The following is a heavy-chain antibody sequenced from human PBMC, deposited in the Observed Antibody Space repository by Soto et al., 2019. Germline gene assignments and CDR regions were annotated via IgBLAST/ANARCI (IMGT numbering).Heavy chain of an antibody. CDR2: ISTYNGNT. CDR1: GYTFTTYG. V-gene: IGHV1-18*01. CDR3: ASGPTAYYDNSGNYFLDY. D-gene: IGHD3-22*01. J-gene: IGHJ4*02. Sequence: QVRLVQSGAEVKKPGASVKVSCKASGYTFTTYGMSWVRQAPGQGLDWMGWISTYNGNTKYAERLQGRVTMTPDTTTSTAHTKLRSPPSDDTAVYYCASGPTAYYDNSGNYFLDYWGQGTLVTVSS.